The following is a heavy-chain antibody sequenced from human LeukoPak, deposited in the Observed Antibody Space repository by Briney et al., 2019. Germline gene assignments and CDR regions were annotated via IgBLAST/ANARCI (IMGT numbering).Heavy chain of an antibody. D-gene: IGHD3-16*02. Sequence: GGSLRLSCAASGFTFSSYAMHWVRQAPGKGLEWVAVISYDGSNKYYADPAKGRFTISKDNSKTTPYLQMNRLTAEDPPVYYCAENQITFGGVIPTMLDYWGQGTLVTVSS. CDR2: ISYDGSNK. J-gene: IGHJ4*02. CDR1: GFTFSSYA. V-gene: IGHV3-30-3*01. CDR3: AENQITFGGVIPTMLDY.